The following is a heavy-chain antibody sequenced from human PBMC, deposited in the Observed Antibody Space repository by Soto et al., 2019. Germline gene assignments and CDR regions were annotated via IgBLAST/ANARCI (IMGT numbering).Heavy chain of an antibody. CDR3: ARYPGLLRFLEWKDKHFSY. V-gene: IGHV1-8*01. J-gene: IGHJ4*02. CDR1: GYTFTSYD. D-gene: IGHD3-3*01. Sequence: VASVKVSCKASGYTFTSYDINWVRQATGQGLEWMGWMNPNSGNTGYAQKFQGRVTMTRNTSISTAYMELSSLRSEDTAVYYCARYPGLLRFLEWKDKHFSYWGQGTLVPVS. CDR2: MNPNSGNT.